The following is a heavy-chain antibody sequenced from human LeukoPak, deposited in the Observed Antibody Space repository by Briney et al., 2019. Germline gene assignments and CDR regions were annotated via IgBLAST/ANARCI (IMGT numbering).Heavy chain of an antibody. D-gene: IGHD5-12*01. CDR2: INPDSGDS. J-gene: IGHJ4*02. Sequence: LGASVKVSCKASGYTFTGYYIHWVRQAPGQRLEWMAWINPDSGDSYSAPKFQGRVTMTRDTSISTASMEVSWLSSDDTAVYYCATGVATAFTYWGQGTLVTVSS. CDR1: GYTFTGYY. V-gene: IGHV1-2*03. CDR3: ATGVATAFTY.